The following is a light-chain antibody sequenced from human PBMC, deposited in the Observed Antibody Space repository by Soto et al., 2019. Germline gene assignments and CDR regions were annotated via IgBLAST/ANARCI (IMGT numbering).Light chain of an antibody. CDR1: QGFSNY. V-gene: IGKV1-5*01. CDR3: QQYNRYSIT. J-gene: IGKJ5*01. Sequence: IQMTQSPSTLSASIGDRVTITCRASQGFSNYLAWYQQKPGKAPNLLIYDASSLESGVPSRFSGSGSGTEFTLTISSLHPDDFATYYCQQYNRYSITFGQGTRLEIK. CDR2: DAS.